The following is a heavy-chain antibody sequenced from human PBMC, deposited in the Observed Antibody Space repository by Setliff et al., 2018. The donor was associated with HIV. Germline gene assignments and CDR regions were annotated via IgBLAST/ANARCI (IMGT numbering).Heavy chain of an antibody. Sequence: GGSLRLSCAASGFTFMNYAMSWVRQAPGKGLAWVSTISGSGGNTYYADSVKGRFAISRDNSKNTLYLQMHSLRVEDTAVYYCAAVPWGHSSLIIDHWGQGTPVTVSS. CDR3: AAVPWGHSSLIIDH. J-gene: IGHJ4*02. D-gene: IGHD3-16*01. V-gene: IGHV3-23*01. CDR1: GFTFMNYA. CDR2: ISGSGGNT.